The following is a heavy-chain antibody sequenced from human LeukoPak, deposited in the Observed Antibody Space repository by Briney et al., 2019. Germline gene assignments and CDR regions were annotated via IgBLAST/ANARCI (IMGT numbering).Heavy chain of an antibody. D-gene: IGHD3-22*01. Sequence: GGSLRLSCAASGFTFSSYGMSWVRQAPGKGLEWVSAISGTGDSTYYADSVRGRFTISRDNSQNTLYLQMNSLRAEDTAEYYCAKGSGSSGYYPLDYWGQGILVTVSS. CDR3: AKGSGSSGYYPLDY. J-gene: IGHJ4*02. CDR2: ISGTGDST. V-gene: IGHV3-23*01. CDR1: GFTFSSYG.